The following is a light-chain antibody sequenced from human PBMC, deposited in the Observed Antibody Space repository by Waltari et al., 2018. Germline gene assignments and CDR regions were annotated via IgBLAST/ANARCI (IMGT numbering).Light chain of an antibody. CDR1: RSVSSN. CDR2: DAS. V-gene: IGKV3-11*01. CDR3: QQRGDWSRT. Sequence: EIGLTQSPATLSLSPGERATLSCRASRSVSSNLAWYQQKPGQAPRLLIYDASNRATGIPARFSGSGSGTDFTLTISSLEPEDFAVYYCQQRGDWSRTFGPGTKVEIK. J-gene: IGKJ3*01.